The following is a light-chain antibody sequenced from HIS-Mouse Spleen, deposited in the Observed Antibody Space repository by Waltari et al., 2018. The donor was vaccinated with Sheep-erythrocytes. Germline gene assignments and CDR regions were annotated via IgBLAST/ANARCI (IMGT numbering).Light chain of an antibody. V-gene: IGLV2-23*01. CDR1: SSDVGSYNL. CDR3: CSYAGSSTPWV. CDR2: EGS. Sequence: QSALTQPASVSGSPGQSLTISCTGTSSDVGSYNLFSCYQQHPGKAPKLMIYEGSKRPSGVSNRFSGSKSGNTASLTISGLQAEDEADYYCCSYAGSSTPWVFGGGTKLTVL. J-gene: IGLJ3*02.